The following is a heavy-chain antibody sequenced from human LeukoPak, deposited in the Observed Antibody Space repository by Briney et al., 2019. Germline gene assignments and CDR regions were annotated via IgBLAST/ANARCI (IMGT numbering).Heavy chain of an antibody. J-gene: IGHJ4*02. CDR1: GFIFNNYA. D-gene: IGHD6-13*01. CDR3: AKSKRSAAGTSYYFDF. CDR2: ISGSGSNA. V-gene: IGHV3-23*01. Sequence: GGSLRLSCAASGFIFNNYAMSWVRQAPGKGLEWVSAISGSGSNAFYTDSVKGRFTISRDNSKNTLFLQMDSLRADDTAVYSCAKSKRSAAGTSYYFDFWGQGTLVTVSS.